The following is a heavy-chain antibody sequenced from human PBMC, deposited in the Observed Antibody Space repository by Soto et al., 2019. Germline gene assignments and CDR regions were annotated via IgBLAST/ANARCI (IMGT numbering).Heavy chain of an antibody. Sequence: QTGGSLRLSCEASGFIFSTYSMTWVRQVPGQGLEWVAAVSPSGDSTYYADSLKGRLTISRDNSKNKVFLQMNSLSADDTGFYYCVKEPGVWGQGISVTVSS. J-gene: IGHJ6*02. CDR2: VSPSGDST. V-gene: IGHV3-23*01. CDR3: VKEPGV. CDR1: GFIFSTYS.